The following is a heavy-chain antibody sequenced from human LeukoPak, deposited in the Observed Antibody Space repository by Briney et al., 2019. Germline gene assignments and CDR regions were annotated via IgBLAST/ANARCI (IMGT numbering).Heavy chain of an antibody. CDR2: IKQDGSEK. CDR3: ARPRSYYYDSSGYPDAFDI. J-gene: IGHJ3*02. Sequence: GGSLRLSCAASGFTFTSYSMNWVRQAPGKGLEWVANIKQDGSEKYYVVSVKGRFTISRDNAKNSLYLQMNSLRAEDTAVYYCARPRSYYYDSSGYPDAFDIWGQGTMVTVSS. V-gene: IGHV3-7*03. D-gene: IGHD3-22*01. CDR1: GFTFTSYS.